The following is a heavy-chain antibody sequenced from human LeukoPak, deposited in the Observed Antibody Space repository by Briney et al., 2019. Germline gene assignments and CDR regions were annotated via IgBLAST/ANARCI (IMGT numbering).Heavy chain of an antibody. CDR1: GGTFSSYA. D-gene: IGHD2-2*01. CDR2: IIPIFGTA. CDR3: ARERSSTSHDHDAFDI. J-gene: IGHJ3*02. Sequence: ASVKVSCKASGGTFSSYAISWVRQAPGQGLEWMGGIIPIFGTANYAQKFQGRVTITTDESTSTAYMELSSLRYEDTAVYYCARERSSTSHDHDAFDIWGQGTMVIVSS. V-gene: IGHV1-69*05.